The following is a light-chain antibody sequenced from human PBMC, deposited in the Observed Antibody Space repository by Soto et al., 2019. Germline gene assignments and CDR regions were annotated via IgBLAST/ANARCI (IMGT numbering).Light chain of an antibody. Sequence: QPVLTQPPSVSGAPGQRVTISCTGSSSNIGAGYDVHWYQQLPGTAPKLLIYGNSNRPSGVPDRFSGSKSGTSASLAITGLQAEDEADYYCQSYDSSLRSVVFGGGTKLTV. CDR3: QSYDSSLRSVV. V-gene: IGLV1-40*01. CDR2: GNS. CDR1: SSNIGAGYD. J-gene: IGLJ2*01.